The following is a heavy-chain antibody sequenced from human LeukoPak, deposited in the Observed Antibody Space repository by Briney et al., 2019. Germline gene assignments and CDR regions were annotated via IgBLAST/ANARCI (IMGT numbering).Heavy chain of an antibody. CDR1: GFTVSSNY. D-gene: IGHD2-15*01. CDR3: ASSRYCSGGSCWGIDY. J-gene: IGHJ4*02. Sequence: GGSLRLSCAASGFTVSSNYMSWVRQAPGKGLEWVSVIYSGGSTYYADSVKGRFTISRDNSKNTLYLQMNSLRAEDTAVYYCASSRYCSGGSCWGIDYWGRGTLVTVSS. CDR2: IYSGGST. V-gene: IGHV3-53*01.